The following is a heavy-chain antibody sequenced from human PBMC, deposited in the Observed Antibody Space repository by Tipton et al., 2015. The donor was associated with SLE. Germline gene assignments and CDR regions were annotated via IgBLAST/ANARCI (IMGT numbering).Heavy chain of an antibody. CDR1: GFTFSSYS. V-gene: IGHV3-30*03. Sequence: SLRLSCAASGFTFSSYSMNWVRQAPGKGLEWVAVISYDGSNEYYADSVQGRFTISRDNSKNTLYLQMNSLRAEDTAVYFCAGSRFLKWLCYIDYWGQGTQVTVSS. CDR3: AGSRFLKWLCYIDY. J-gene: IGHJ4*02. CDR2: ISYDGSNE. D-gene: IGHD3-3*01.